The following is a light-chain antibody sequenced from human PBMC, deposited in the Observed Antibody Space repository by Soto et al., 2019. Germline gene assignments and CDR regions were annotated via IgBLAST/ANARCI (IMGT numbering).Light chain of an antibody. Sequence: EIVLTQSPGTLSLSPGERATLSCRASQSVSNSYLAWYQQKPGQAPRLLIYGAATRATGIPDRFGGSGSGTDFILTISRLEPEDFAVYYCQQYGSSPPITFGQGTRLEIK. CDR3: QQYGSSPPIT. CDR2: GAA. CDR1: QSVSNSY. V-gene: IGKV3-20*01. J-gene: IGKJ5*01.